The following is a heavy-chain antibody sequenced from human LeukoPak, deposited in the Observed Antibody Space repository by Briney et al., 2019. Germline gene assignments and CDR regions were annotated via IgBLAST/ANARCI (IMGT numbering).Heavy chain of an antibody. CDR2: ISNSCTTI. D-gene: IGHD2-8*02. CDR1: GFTFSDYY. V-gene: IGHV3-11*04. Sequence: PGGSLRLSCAASGFTFSDYYMSWIRQAPGKGLEWLSYISNSCTTIYYADSVKSRFTISRDNTKNSLYLQVNNLRAEDTAVYYCARDRSGGTYYSDYWGQGTLVTVSS. J-gene: IGHJ4*02. CDR3: ARDRSGGTYYSDY.